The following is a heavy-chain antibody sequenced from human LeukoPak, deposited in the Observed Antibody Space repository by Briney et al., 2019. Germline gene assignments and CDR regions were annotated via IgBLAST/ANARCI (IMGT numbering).Heavy chain of an antibody. Sequence: PGGSLRLSCAASGFTLTNAWMHWVRQAPGKGLEWVGRIKSKTDGGTTDCAAPVEGRFAISRDDSNNTLSLQMNSLKTEDTAVYYCTTAQWLGAHWGQGTLVTVSS. D-gene: IGHD6-19*01. CDR3: TTAQWLGAH. CDR2: IKSKTDGGTT. CDR1: GFTLTNAW. V-gene: IGHV3-15*01. J-gene: IGHJ4*02.